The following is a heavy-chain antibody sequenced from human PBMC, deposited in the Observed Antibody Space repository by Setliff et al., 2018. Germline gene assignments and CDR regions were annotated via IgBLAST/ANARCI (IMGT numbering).Heavy chain of an antibody. J-gene: IGHJ5*02. CDR1: GYTFTDYL. V-gene: IGHV1-2*02. Sequence: GASVKVSCKASGYTFTDYLMHWVRQAPGQRPEWMGWINPNTGDTYYAQRFQGRVTMTRDTSISTAYVEVISLRSDDTAVYYCARGKGPGNNWFDPWGHGTLVTVSS. CDR2: INPNTGDT. CDR3: ARGKGPGNNWFDP. D-gene: IGHD3-10*01.